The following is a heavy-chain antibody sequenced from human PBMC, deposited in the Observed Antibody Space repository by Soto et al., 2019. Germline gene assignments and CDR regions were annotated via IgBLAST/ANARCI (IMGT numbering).Heavy chain of an antibody. Sequence: QVQLVESGGGVVQPGRSLRLSCAASGFTFSSYGMHWVRQAPGKGLEWVAVIWYDGSNKYYADSVKGRFTISRDNSKNPLYLQMNILRAEDTAVYYCARDLRDGYNANLGEFQHWGQGTLVTVSS. J-gene: IGHJ1*01. D-gene: IGHD5-12*01. CDR2: IWYDGSNK. CDR3: ARDLRDGYNANLGEFQH. CDR1: GFTFSSYG. V-gene: IGHV3-33*01.